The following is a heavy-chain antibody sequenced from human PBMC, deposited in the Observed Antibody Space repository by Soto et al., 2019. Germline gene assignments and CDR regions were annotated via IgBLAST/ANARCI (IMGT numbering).Heavy chain of an antibody. D-gene: IGHD6-19*01. Sequence: PSLSCAASGFTFSSYAMSWVRQAPGKGLEWVSAISGSGGSPYYADSVKGRFTISSDNSRNTLYLQMNSRRGGYSAKYYCAKEGTSGLYYFDYRGQGTLVTVSS. CDR2: ISGSGGSP. V-gene: IGHV3-23*01. CDR1: GFTFSSYA. J-gene: IGHJ4*02. CDR3: AKEGTSGLYYFDY.